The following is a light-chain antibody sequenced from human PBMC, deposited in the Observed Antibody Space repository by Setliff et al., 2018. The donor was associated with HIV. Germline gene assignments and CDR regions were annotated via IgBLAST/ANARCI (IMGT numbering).Light chain of an antibody. CDR2: EVS. V-gene: IGLV2-14*01. Sequence: QSALTQPASVSGSPGQSITNSCTGSSSDVGGYNYVSWYQQHPGKAPKLMIYEVSNRPSGVSNRFSGSKSGNTASLTISGLQAEDEADYYCSSYTSSSTLIVFGTGTKV. CDR3: SSYTSSSTLIV. J-gene: IGLJ1*01. CDR1: SSDVGGYNY.